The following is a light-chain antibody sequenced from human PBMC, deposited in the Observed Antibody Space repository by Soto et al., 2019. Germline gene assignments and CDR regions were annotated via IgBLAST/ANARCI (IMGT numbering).Light chain of an antibody. V-gene: IGKV4-1*01. CDR2: GAS. CDR3: QQYYSPPRYT. Sequence: DIVMTQSPEYLAVALGERATINCKSSQNVIYSSNNKNLIAWYQQKPGQPPKLLIYGASTRESGGPDLSSGSGSGRDFTLTISSLQAEDVAVYYCQQYYSPPRYTFGQGTRLVIK. J-gene: IGKJ2*01. CDR1: QNVIYSSNNKNL.